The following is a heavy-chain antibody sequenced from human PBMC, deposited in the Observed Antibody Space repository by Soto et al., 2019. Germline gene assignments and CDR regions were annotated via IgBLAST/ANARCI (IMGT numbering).Heavy chain of an antibody. J-gene: IGHJ5*02. Sequence: GGSLRLSCAASGFTFSSYAMSWVRQAPGKGLEWVSAISGSGGSTYYEDSVKGRFTISRDNSKNTLYLQMNSLRAEDTAVYYFAKDRITMVREQDNWFDPWGQGTLVTVSS. V-gene: IGHV3-23*01. CDR1: GFTFSSYA. CDR2: ISGSGGST. D-gene: IGHD3-10*01. CDR3: AKDRITMVREQDNWFDP.